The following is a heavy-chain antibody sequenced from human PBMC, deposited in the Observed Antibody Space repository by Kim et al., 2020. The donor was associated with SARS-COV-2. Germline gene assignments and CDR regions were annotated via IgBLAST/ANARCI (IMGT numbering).Heavy chain of an antibody. V-gene: IGHV4-59*09. D-gene: IGHD1-26*01. CDR2: EDT. J-gene: IGHJ3*01. Sequence: EDTNYTPSRKSRVTISVDTSKNQCSLKLGAVTAADTAVYYCARGTGASNWGQGTLVTVSS. CDR3: ARGTGASN.